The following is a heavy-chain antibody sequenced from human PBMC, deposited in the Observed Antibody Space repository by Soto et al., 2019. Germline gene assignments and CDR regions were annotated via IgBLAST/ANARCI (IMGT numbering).Heavy chain of an antibody. J-gene: IGHJ4*02. CDR3: AKVDAYSYRTDH. CDR1: GVPFSGYY. CDR2: IGRTNNT. V-gene: IGHV3-11*05. D-gene: IGHD3-16*02. Sequence: QVQLQQWGAGLLKPSETLSLTCAVYGVPFSGYYWSWIRQALGKGPEWVSSIGRTNNTHYADSVKGRFAISRDNSQNTLYLQMNSLTAEDTAVYFCAKVDAYSYRTDHWGQGTLVTVSS.